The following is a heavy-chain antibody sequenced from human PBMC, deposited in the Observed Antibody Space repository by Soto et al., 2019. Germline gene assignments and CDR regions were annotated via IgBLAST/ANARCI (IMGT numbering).Heavy chain of an antibody. D-gene: IGHD6-19*01. CDR2: ISGSGGST. CDR3: AKRGRGAVAFDY. J-gene: IGHJ4*02. CDR1: GFTFSSYA. V-gene: IGHV3-23*01. Sequence: EVQLLEFGGGLVQPGGSLRLSCAASGFTFSSYAMSWVRQAPGKGLEWVSAISGSGGSTYYADSVKGRFTISRDNSKNTLYLQMNSLRAEDTAVYYCAKRGRGAVAFDYWGQGTLVTVSS.